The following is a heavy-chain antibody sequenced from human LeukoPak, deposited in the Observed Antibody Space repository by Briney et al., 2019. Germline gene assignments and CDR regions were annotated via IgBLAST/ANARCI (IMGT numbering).Heavy chain of an antibody. Sequence: GGSLRLSCAASGFTFSSFAMTWVRQAPGKGLEWVSVILTAGKTYYADSVKGRFTISRDDSKNMVYLQMNSLRTEDTAVYFCAREGYSSGWFRLWGQGTLVTVSS. CDR1: GFTFSSFA. D-gene: IGHD6-19*01. J-gene: IGHJ4*02. CDR2: ILTAGKT. V-gene: IGHV3-53*01. CDR3: AREGYSSGWFRL.